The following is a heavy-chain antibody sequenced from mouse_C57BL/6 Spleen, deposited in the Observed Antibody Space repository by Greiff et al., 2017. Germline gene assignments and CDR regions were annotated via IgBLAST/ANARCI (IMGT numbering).Heavy chain of an antibody. CDR1: GFTFSSYG. J-gene: IGHJ2*01. CDR2: ISSGGSYT. V-gene: IGHV5-6*02. Sequence: EVMLVESGGDLVKPGGSLKLSCAASGFTFSSYGMSWVRQTPDKRLEWVATISSGGSYTYYPDSVKGRVTISRDNAKNTRYLQMSSLKSEDTAMYYCARHLTGFFDYWGQGTTLTGSS. CDR3: ARHLTGFFDY. D-gene: IGHD4-1*01.